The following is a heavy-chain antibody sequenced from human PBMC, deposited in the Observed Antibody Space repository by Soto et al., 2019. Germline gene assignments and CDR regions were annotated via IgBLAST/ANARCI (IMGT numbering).Heavy chain of an antibody. D-gene: IGHD6-13*01. Sequence: QVQLVDSGGGVVQPGRSLRLSCAASGFTFNSQGMHWVRQAPGKGPEWVATISYDGSNKYYADSVKGRFTISRDNSKNTLDLQMSSLRAEDTAVYYCAKGMYSSSWYYDCWGQGTLFTVSS. CDR2: ISYDGSNK. V-gene: IGHV3-30*18. CDR1: GFTFNSQG. CDR3: AKGMYSSSWYYDC. J-gene: IGHJ4*02.